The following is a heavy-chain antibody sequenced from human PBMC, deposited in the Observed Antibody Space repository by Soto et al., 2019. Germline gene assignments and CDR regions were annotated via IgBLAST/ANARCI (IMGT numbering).Heavy chain of an antibody. CDR1: GGSISDYY. CDR2: IYYTGTT. J-gene: IGHJ4*02. CDR3: ARLGRWLQALDS. V-gene: IGHV4-59*08. Sequence: PSETLSLTCTVSGGSISDYYWSWIRQPPGKGLEWVEYIYYTGTTTYNPSLKSRLTLSVDTSKNQFSLKLRSVSAADTAVYYCARLGRWLQALDSWGQGTLVTVSS. D-gene: IGHD5-12*01.